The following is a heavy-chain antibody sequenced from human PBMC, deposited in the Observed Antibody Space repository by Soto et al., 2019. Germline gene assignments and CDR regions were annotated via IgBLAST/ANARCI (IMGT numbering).Heavy chain of an antibody. D-gene: IGHD6-13*01. J-gene: IGHJ4*02. Sequence: GGSLRLSCTASGFTFGDYAMSWVRQAPGKGLEWVGFIRSKAYGGTTEYAASVKGRFTISRDDSKSIAYLQMNSLKTEDTAVYYCTRELAAAGTSDFDYWGQGTLVTVSS. CDR3: TRELAAAGTSDFDY. CDR2: IRSKAYGGTT. CDR1: GFTFGDYA. V-gene: IGHV3-49*04.